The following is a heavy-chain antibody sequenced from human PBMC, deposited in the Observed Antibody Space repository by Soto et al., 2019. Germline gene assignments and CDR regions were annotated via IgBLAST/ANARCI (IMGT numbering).Heavy chain of an antibody. CDR1: GFTFSNYE. CDR3: ARRGYGSRWPNVYMDV. Sequence: EAQLVESGGGLVQPGGSLRLSCAASGFTFSNYEMHWVRQAPRKGLAYVSGISNNGAHTDYAKSVKGRFTISRDNSENTLYLQMGSLRAEDMALYYCARRGYGSRWPNVYMDVWGKGTTVTVSS. CDR2: ISNNGAHT. J-gene: IGHJ6*03. V-gene: IGHV3-64*01. D-gene: IGHD6-13*01.